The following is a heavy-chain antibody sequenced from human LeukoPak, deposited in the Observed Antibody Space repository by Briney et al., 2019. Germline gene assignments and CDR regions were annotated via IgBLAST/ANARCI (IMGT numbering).Heavy chain of an antibody. J-gene: IGHJ4*02. CDR2: ISNSGSST. Sequence: SGGSLRLSCAASGFTFSTYAMSWVRQAPGKGLEWVSAISNSGSSTYCADSVKGRFTISRDTSKNTLYLQMNSLRAEDTAVYYCAKGRTLDYWGQGTLVTVSS. CDR1: GFTFSTYA. CDR3: AKGRTLDY. V-gene: IGHV3-23*01.